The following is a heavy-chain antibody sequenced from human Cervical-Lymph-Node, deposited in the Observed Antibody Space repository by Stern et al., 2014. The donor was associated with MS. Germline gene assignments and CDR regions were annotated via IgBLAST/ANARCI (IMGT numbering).Heavy chain of an antibody. CDR3: TRRRFGMDV. V-gene: IGHV3-73*02. Sequence: EVQLVESGGGLVQPGGSLTLSCAASGFIFSGSAMHWVRQASGKGLEWIGNIRNKANNYATAYGASGQSRITIARDDSKNTADMQMNSLRTDDTAVYYCTRRRFGMDVWGQGTSVTVSS. CDR2: IRNKANNYAT. CDR1: GFIFSGSA. J-gene: IGHJ6*02.